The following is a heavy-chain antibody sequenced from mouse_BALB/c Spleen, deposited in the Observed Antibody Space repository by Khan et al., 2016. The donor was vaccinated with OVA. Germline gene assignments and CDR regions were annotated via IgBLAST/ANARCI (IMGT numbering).Heavy chain of an antibody. V-gene: IGHV5-15*02. CDR3: ARSWAMDY. CDR1: GFTFSDYG. CDR2: ISSLAYSI. J-gene: IGHJ4*01. Sequence: EVQLVESGGGLVQPGGSRKLSCAASGFTFSDYGMAWVRQAPGKGLEWVAFISSLAYSIYYADTVTGRFTISRENAKNTLYLKMSSLRAEDTAMYYCARSWAMDYWGQGTSVTVSS.